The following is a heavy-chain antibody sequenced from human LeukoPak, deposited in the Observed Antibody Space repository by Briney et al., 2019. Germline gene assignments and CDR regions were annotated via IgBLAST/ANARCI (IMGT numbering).Heavy chain of an antibody. CDR2: IASDSTI. D-gene: IGHD6-19*01. CDR3: AKDATYSSGWYGVFDY. CDR1: GFILSTSE. V-gene: IGHV3-48*03. J-gene: IGHJ4*02. Sequence: GGSLRLSCVASGFILSTSEMNWVRQAPGKGLEWVSFIASDSTIYYADSVKGRFTISRDNSKNSLYLQMNSLRAEDTALYYCAKDATYSSGWYGVFDYWGQGTLVTVSS.